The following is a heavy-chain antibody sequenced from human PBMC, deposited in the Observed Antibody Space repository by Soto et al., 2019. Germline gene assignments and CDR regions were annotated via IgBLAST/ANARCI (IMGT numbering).Heavy chain of an antibody. D-gene: IGHD1-1*01. Sequence: EVQLLESGGGLVQPGGSLRLSCAASGFTFGRYAMSWVRQAPGKGLAWVASISGNGGTTYYADSVNGRFTISRDNSKNTLFLQMNSLRAEDTAVYYCVKGRAASYDWVDYWGQGTLVTVSS. J-gene: IGHJ4*02. CDR1: GFTFGRYA. CDR2: ISGNGGTT. CDR3: VKGRAASYDWVDY. V-gene: IGHV3-23*01.